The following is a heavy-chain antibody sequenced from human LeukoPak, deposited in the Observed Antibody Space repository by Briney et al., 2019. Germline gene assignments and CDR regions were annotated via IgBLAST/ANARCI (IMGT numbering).Heavy chain of an antibody. J-gene: IGHJ4*02. V-gene: IGHV3-21*01. CDR2: ISSSSSYI. CDR1: GFTFSSYS. D-gene: IGHD6-19*01. CDR3: AKDLGSGWTYDY. Sequence: AGGSLRLSCEASGFTFSSYSMNWVRQAPGKGLEWVSSISSSSSYIHYADSVKGRFTISRDNAKNSLYLQMNSLRAEDTAVYYCAKDLGSGWTYDYWGQGTLVTVSS.